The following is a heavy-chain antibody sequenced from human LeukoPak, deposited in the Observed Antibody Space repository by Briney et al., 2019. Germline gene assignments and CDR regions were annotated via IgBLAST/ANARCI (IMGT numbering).Heavy chain of an antibody. CDR1: GGTFSSYG. CDR3: AKDGMYSSSSSYYFDY. J-gene: IGHJ4*02. D-gene: IGHD6-6*01. V-gene: IGHV3-23*01. Sequence: ASVKVSCKASGGTFSSYGMSRVRQAPGKGLEWVSAISGSGGSTYYADSVKGRFTISRDNSKNTLYLQMNSLRAEDTAVYYCAKDGMYSSSSSYYFDYWGQGTLVTVSS. CDR2: ISGSGGST.